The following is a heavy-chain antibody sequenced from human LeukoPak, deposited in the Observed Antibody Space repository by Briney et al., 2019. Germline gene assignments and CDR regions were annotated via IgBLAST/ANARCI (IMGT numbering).Heavy chain of an antibody. V-gene: IGHV1-18*01. J-gene: IGHJ4*02. Sequence: ASVKVSCKSSGYTFSSYGLNWVRQAPGQGLEWMGWISPYNGDTNYAQKFQGRVTMTTDTSTSTAYMELRSLTSDDTAVYFCARGLYYFDYWGQGTLVTVSS. CDR2: ISPYNGDT. CDR1: GYTFSSYG. CDR3: ARGLYYFDY.